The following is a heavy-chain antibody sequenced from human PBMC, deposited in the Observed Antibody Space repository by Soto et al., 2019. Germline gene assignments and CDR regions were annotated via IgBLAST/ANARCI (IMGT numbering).Heavy chain of an antibody. J-gene: IGHJ3*02. V-gene: IGHV4-59*01. CDR3: ARDSFRRIYYGDSDDAFDI. CDR2: IYYSGST. D-gene: IGHD4-17*01. CDR1: GGSISSYY. Sequence: QVQLQESGPGLVKPSETLSLTCTVSGGSISSYYWSWIRQPPGKGLEWIGYIYYSGSTNYNPSLKSRVTISVDTSKNQFSLKLSSVTAADTAVYYCARDSFRRIYYGDSDDAFDIWGQGTMVTVSS.